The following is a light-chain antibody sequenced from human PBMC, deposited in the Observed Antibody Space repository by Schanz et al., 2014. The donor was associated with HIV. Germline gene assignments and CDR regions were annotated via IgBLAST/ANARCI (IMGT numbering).Light chain of an antibody. CDR2: ALN. CDR3: SSLSTSGAPV. Sequence: QSALTQPPSASGSPGQSVAISCTGASSDIGVSWYQQYPGNAPKLMIFALNRRTSGVPDRFSGAKSGNTASLTISGLQSEDEADYYCSSLSTSGAPVFGTGTKLTVL. V-gene: IGLV2-8*01. CDR1: SSDIG. J-gene: IGLJ1*01.